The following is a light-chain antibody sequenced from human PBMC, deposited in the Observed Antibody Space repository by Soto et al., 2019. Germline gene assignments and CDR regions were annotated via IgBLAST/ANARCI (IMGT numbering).Light chain of an antibody. Sequence: EIVLTQSPATLSLSPRERATLYCRPSQSVSSYLAWYQQKPGQAPRLLIYEASNRATGIPARFSGSGSGTDFTLTISSLEPEDFAVYYCQQRSNWPRTFGQGTKVDI. CDR2: EAS. J-gene: IGKJ1*01. CDR1: QSVSSY. V-gene: IGKV3-11*01. CDR3: QQRSNWPRT.